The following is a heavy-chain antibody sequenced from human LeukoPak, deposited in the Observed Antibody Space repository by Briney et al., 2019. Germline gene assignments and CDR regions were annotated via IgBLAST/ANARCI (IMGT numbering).Heavy chain of an antibody. CDR3: ARHCSSTSCYPLSAFDI. D-gene: IGHD2-2*01. J-gene: IGHJ3*02. CDR2: IYYSGST. V-gene: IGHV4-30-4*08. CDR1: GGSISSGDYY. Sequence: SQTLSLTCTVSGGSISSGDYYWSWIRQPPGKGREWIGYIYYSGSTYYNPSLKSRVTISVDTSKNQFSLKLSSVTAADTAVYYCARHCSSTSCYPLSAFDIWGQGTMVTVSS.